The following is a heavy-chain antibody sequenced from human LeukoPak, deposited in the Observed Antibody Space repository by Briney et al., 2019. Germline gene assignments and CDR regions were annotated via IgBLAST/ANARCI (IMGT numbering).Heavy chain of an antibody. CDR1: GYTFTSYG. Sequence: GASVKVSCKASGYTFTSYGISWVRQAPGQGLEWMGWISAYNGNTNYAQKLQGRVTMTTDTSTSTAYMELRSLRSEDTAVYYCARVHVGSGYYTGLYYFDYWGQGTLVTVSS. CDR3: ARVHVGSGYYTGLYYFDY. V-gene: IGHV1-18*01. J-gene: IGHJ4*02. CDR2: ISAYNGNT. D-gene: IGHD3-3*01.